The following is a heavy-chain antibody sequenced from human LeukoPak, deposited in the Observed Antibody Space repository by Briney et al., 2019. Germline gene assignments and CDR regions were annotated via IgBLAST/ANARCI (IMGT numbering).Heavy chain of an antibody. J-gene: IGHJ4*02. Sequence: SGTLSLTCAVSGGSITIDTWWSWVRQPPGKGLEWIGQIYRSGSTNYNPSLKSRVTILMDKSKNQLSLDLISVTAADTAVYYCARHVPITGILGFDSWGQGTLVTVPS. CDR1: GGSITIDTW. CDR3: ARHVPITGILGFDS. CDR2: IYRSGST. V-gene: IGHV4-4*02. D-gene: IGHD5-24*01.